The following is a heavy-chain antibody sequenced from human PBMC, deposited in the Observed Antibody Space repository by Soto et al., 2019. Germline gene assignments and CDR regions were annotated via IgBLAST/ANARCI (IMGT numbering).Heavy chain of an antibody. D-gene: IGHD3-22*01. Sequence: GESLKISCKGSGYSFTSYWIGWVRQMPGKGLEWMGIIYPGDSDTRYSPSFQGQVTISADKSISTAYLQWSSLKASDTAMYYCARLPSNSHYYHSNTRYYFDYWGQGTLVTVSS. CDR3: ARLPSNSHYYHSNTRYYFDY. CDR2: IYPGDSDT. V-gene: IGHV5-51*01. J-gene: IGHJ4*02. CDR1: GYSFTSYW.